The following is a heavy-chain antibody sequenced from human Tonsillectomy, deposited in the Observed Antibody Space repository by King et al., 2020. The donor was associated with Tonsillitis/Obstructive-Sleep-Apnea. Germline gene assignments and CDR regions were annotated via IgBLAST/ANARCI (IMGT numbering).Heavy chain of an antibody. Sequence: VQLQQWGAGLLKPSETLSLTCAVYGGSFSGYYWSWIRQPPGKGLEWIGEINHSGSTNYNPSLKSRVTISVDTSKNQFSLKLSSVTAADTAVYYCARVTGGITIFGVVIASWFDPWGQGTLVTVSS. D-gene: IGHD3-3*01. CDR1: GGSFSGYY. CDR3: ARVTGGITIFGVVIASWFDP. J-gene: IGHJ5*02. CDR2: INHSGST. V-gene: IGHV4-34*01.